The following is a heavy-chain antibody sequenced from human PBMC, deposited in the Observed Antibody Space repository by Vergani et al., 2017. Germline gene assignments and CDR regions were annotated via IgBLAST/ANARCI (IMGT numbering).Heavy chain of an antibody. J-gene: IGHJ4*02. Sequence: EVQLVQSGAEVKKPGESLKISCKGSGYSFTSYWIGWVRQMPGKRLEWMGIIYPGDSDIRYSPSFQVRVTISAYKSINTDYVQWSSLKASDTAMYYCARHWGGYLDYWGEGTLVTVSS. CDR2: IYPGDSDI. V-gene: IGHV5-51*01. D-gene: IGHD3-16*01. CDR3: ARHWGGYLDY. CDR1: GYSFTSYW.